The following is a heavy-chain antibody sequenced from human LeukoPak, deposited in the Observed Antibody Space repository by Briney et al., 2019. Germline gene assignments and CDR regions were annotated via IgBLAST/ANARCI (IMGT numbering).Heavy chain of an antibody. CDR3: TRDSSSDTSSYYYMDV. J-gene: IGHJ6*03. CDR1: GFTFSSNY. D-gene: IGHD2-2*01. CDR2: IYTGDNT. V-gene: IGHV3-53*01. Sequence: PGRSLRLSCAASGFTFSSNYMNWVRQAPGKGLEWVSVIYTGDNTYYADSVKGRFTISRDKSKNTLYLQMNSLRAEDTAVYYCTRDSSSDTSSYYYMDVWGKGTTVTVSS.